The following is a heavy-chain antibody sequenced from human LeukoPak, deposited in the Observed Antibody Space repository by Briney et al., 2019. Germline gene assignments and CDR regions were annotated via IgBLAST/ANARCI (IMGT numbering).Heavy chain of an antibody. CDR2: IYYSGST. Sequence: SETLSLTCTVSGGSISSYYWSWIRQPPGKGLEWIGYIYYSGSTNYNPPLKSRVTISVDTSKNQFSLKLSSVTAADTAVYYCARGYCSSTSCSPRRDDDAFDIWGQGTMVTVSS. V-gene: IGHV4-59*01. CDR1: GGSISSYY. CDR3: ARGYCSSTSCSPRRDDDAFDI. D-gene: IGHD2-2*01. J-gene: IGHJ3*02.